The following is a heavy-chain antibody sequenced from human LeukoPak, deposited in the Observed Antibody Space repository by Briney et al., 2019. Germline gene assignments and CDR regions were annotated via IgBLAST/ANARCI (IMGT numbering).Heavy chain of an antibody. V-gene: IGHV4-34*01. J-gene: IGHJ4*02. D-gene: IGHD2-2*01. CDR2: INHRGTT. CDR3: ARGGGVEVPADY. Sequence: PSETLSLTCAVYGESLSPYYWSWIRQPPGKGLEWIGEINHRGTTNYNPSLMSRLTISVDTSKNQFSLNLNSVTAADTAVYYCARGGGVEVPADYWGQGTLVTVSS. CDR1: GESLSPYY.